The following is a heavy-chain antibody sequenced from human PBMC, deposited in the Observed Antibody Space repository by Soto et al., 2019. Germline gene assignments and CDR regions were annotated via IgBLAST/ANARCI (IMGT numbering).Heavy chain of an antibody. J-gene: IGHJ4*02. Sequence: GGSLRLTCAASGLTVSNNYMSWVRQAPGKGLEWVSAISGSGGSTYYADSVKGRFTISRDNSKNTLYLQMNSLRAEDTAVYYCAKAKPAYPLTRSVVYCGQGTLVTVSS. CDR3: AKAKPAYPLTRSVVY. CDR1: GLTVSNNY. CDR2: ISGSGGST. D-gene: IGHD1-1*01. V-gene: IGHV3-23*01.